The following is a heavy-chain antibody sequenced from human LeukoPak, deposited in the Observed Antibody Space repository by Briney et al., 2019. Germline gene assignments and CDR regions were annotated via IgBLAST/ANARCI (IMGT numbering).Heavy chain of an antibody. D-gene: IGHD1-7*01. Sequence: ASVKVSCKASGYTFTGYYMHWVRQAPGLGLEWMGWINPNSGGTNYAQKFQGRVTMTRDTSISTAYMELSRLRSDDTAVYYCARDLRYNWNSRLPYYMDVWGKGTTVTVSS. CDR1: GYTFTGYY. J-gene: IGHJ6*03. CDR2: INPNSGGT. CDR3: ARDLRYNWNSRLPYYMDV. V-gene: IGHV1-2*02.